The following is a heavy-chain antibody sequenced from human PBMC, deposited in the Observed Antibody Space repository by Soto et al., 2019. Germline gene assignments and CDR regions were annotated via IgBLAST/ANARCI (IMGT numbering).Heavy chain of an antibody. CDR1: GGSISSGGYY. V-gene: IGHV4-31*03. Sequence: SETLSLTRTVSGGSISSGGYYWSWIRQHPGKGLEWIGYIYYSGSTYYNPSLKSRVTISVDTSKNQFSLKLSSVTAADTAVYYCAREMPLDRLDYYYYGMDVWGQGTTVTVSS. D-gene: IGHD1-1*01. J-gene: IGHJ6*02. CDR2: IYYSGST. CDR3: AREMPLDRLDYYYYGMDV.